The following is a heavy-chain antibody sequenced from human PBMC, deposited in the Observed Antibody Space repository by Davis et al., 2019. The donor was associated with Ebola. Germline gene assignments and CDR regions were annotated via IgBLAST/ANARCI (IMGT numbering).Heavy chain of an antibody. CDR1: GCSSSAYY. Sequence: SETLSPTCAVHGCSSSAYYCTWFRQPPGKGLEWIGEINHSGSTNYNPSLKSRVTISVDTSKNQFSLKLSSVTAADTAVYYCARARRQQLVFGHYYYGMDVWGKGTTVTVSS. J-gene: IGHJ6*04. CDR2: INHSGST. CDR3: ARARRQQLVFGHYYYGMDV. V-gene: IGHV4-34*01. D-gene: IGHD6-13*01.